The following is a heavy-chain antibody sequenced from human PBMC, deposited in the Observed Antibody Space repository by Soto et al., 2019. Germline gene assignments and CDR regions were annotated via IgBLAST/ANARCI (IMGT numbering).Heavy chain of an antibody. V-gene: IGHV3-23*01. CDR3: AQNNPPYSSRWFGY. J-gene: IGHJ4*01. Sequence: GGSLRLSCAASGFTFTTYAMSWVRQAPGQGLEWVSGISGDGTDPYYSDSVKGRFTISRDNSEDTLYLQMNSLRAEDAALYFSAQNNPPYSSRWFGYWGQGKMVTVSS. D-gene: IGHD2-2*01. CDR1: GFTFTTYA. CDR2: ISGDGTDP.